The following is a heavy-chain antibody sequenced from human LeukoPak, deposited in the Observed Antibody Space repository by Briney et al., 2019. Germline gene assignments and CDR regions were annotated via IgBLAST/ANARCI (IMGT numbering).Heavy chain of an antibody. V-gene: IGHV4-34*01. CDR3: ARGARSDYGSETYYKAPFDY. D-gene: IGHD3-10*01. CDR1: GGSFSGYY. Sequence: SETLSLTCAVSGGSFSGYYWSWIRQPPGKGLEWIGEINHSGSTKYNPSLKSLVTISVAPSKNHFSLKVSSVTPTDTSVYFCARGARSDYGSETYYKAPFDYWGQGTLITVSS. J-gene: IGHJ4*02. CDR2: INHSGST.